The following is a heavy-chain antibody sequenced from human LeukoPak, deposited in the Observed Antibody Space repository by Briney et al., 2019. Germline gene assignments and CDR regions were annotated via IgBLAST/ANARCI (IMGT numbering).Heavy chain of an antibody. D-gene: IGHD3-22*01. Sequence: GASVKVSCKASGYTFTSYDIHWVRQATGQGLEWMGWMNPNSDNTRYAQKFQGRVTMTRNTSISTAYMELSSLRSEDTAVYYCARGLNIGCSGYLYYYYYYYMDVWGKGTTVTVSS. J-gene: IGHJ6*03. V-gene: IGHV1-8*01. CDR2: MNPNSDNT. CDR3: ARGLNIGCSGYLYYYYYYYMDV. CDR1: GYTFTSYD.